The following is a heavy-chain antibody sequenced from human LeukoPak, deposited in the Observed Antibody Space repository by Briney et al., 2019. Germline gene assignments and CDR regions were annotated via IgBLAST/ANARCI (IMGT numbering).Heavy chain of an antibody. CDR2: IYHSGST. D-gene: IGHD5-18*01. CDR3: ARTGYGYGYHWFDP. J-gene: IGHJ5*02. CDR1: GYSISSGYY. Sequence: PSETLSLTCAVSGYSISSGYYWGWIRQPPGKGLEWIGSIYHSGSTYYNPSLKSRVTISVDTSKNQFSLKLSSVSAADTAVYYCARTGYGYGYHWFDPWGQGTLVTVSS. V-gene: IGHV4-38-2*01.